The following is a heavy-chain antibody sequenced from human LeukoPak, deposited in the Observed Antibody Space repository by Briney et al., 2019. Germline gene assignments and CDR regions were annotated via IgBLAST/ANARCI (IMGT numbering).Heavy chain of an antibody. CDR2: ISYDGSNK. Sequence: PGGSLRLSCAASGFTFSSYAMHWVRQAPGKGLEWVAVISYDGSNKYYADSVKGRFTNSRDNSKNTLYLQMNSLRAEDTAVYYCARAREHDAFDIWGQGTMVTVSS. V-gene: IGHV3-30-3*01. CDR1: GFTFSSYA. J-gene: IGHJ3*02. CDR3: ARAREHDAFDI.